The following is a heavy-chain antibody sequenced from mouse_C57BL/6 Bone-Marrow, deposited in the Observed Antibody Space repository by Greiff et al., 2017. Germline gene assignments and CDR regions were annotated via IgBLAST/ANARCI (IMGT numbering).Heavy chain of an antibody. V-gene: IGHV1-59*01. J-gene: IGHJ2*01. Sequence: QVHVKQPGAELVRPGTSVKLSCKASGYTFTSYWMHWVKQRPGQGLEWIGVIDPSDSYTNYNQKFKGKATLTVDTSSSTAYMQLSSLTSEDSAVYYCARRGDYAYYFDYWGQGTTLTVSS. CDR1: GYTFTSYW. CDR2: IDPSDSYT. CDR3: ARRGDYAYYFDY. D-gene: IGHD2-4*01.